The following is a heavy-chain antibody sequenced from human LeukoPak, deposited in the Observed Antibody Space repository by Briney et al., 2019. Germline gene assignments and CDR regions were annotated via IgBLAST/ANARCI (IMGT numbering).Heavy chain of an antibody. Sequence: ASVKVSCKVSGGTFSSYPISWVRQAPGQGLEWMGEITPIFGEAQNAEKFQGRVTITADEPTSTVYMELTSLRLDDTAMYYCAKEQDYGDQYYFDYWGQGTLVTVSS. CDR2: ITPIFGEA. V-gene: IGHV1-69*13. CDR1: GGTFSSYP. J-gene: IGHJ4*02. CDR3: AKEQDYGDQYYFDY. D-gene: IGHD4-17*01.